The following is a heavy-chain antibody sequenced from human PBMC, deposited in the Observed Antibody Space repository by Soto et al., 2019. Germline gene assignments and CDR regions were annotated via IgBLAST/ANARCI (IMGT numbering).Heavy chain of an antibody. Sequence: GGSLRLSCAASGFTFGSYWMSWVRQAPGKGLEWVANIKQDGSEKYYVDSVKGRFTISRDNAKNSLYLQMNSLRAEDTAVYYCAREGGRDILVLPAPDHYYYYYIDVWGKGTTVTVSS. CDR2: IKQDGSEK. V-gene: IGHV3-7*01. CDR1: GFTFGSYW. D-gene: IGHD2-2*01. J-gene: IGHJ6*03. CDR3: AREGGRDILVLPAPDHYYYYYIDV.